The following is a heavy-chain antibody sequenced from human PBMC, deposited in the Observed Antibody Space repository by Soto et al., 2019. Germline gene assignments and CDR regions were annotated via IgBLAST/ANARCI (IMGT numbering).Heavy chain of an antibody. Sequence: AAVKVSCKASGYTFTNYDVNWVRQAPGQGLEWVGWMTPKSDDTGYAQKFQGRVTLTRNTSISTAYMELSSLTSEDTAVYYCARGLAVTRDAFDIWGQGTMVTL. D-gene: IGHD4-4*01. CDR3: ARGLAVTRDAFDI. CDR2: MTPKSDDT. CDR1: GYTFTNYD. J-gene: IGHJ3*02. V-gene: IGHV1-8*01.